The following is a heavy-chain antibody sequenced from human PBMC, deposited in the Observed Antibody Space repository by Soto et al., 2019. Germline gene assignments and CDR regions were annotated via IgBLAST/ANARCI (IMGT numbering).Heavy chain of an antibody. J-gene: IGHJ4*02. D-gene: IGHD4-4*01. CDR2: IYHSGST. V-gene: IGHV4-30-2*01. CDR3: ARMTTVTTVFDY. Sequence: PSETLSLTCAVSGGSISSGGYSWSWIRQPPGKGLEWIGCIYHSGSTYYNPSLKSRVTISVDRSKNQFSLKLSSVTAADTAVYYCARMTTVTTVFDYWGQGTLVTVSS. CDR1: GGSISSGGYS.